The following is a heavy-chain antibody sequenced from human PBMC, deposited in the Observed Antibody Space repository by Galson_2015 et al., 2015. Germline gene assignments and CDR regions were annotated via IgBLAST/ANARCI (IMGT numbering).Heavy chain of an antibody. J-gene: IGHJ6*02. Sequence: SLRLSCAVSGFTFSSCSMNWVRQAPGKGLEWVSYISSSTSTIYYADSVKGRFTISRDNAKNSLYLQMNSLRDEDTAVYYCARDLQYCSSTSCYDSYSYYGMDVWGQGTTVTVSS. CDR1: GFTFSSCS. CDR3: ARDLQYCSSTSCYDSYSYYGMDV. CDR2: ISSSTSTI. D-gene: IGHD2-2*01. V-gene: IGHV3-48*02.